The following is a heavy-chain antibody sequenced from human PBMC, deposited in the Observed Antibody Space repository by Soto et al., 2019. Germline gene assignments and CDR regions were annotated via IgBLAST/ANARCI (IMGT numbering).Heavy chain of an antibody. D-gene: IGHD6-6*01. CDR2: ISGSGGST. V-gene: IGHV3-23*01. CDR1: GFTFSSYA. J-gene: IGHJ3*02. CDR3: AKDIEYSSAPGAFDI. Sequence: PGWSLRLSCAASGFTFSSYAMSWFRQAPGKGLEWVSAISGSGGSTYYADSVKGRFTISRDNSKNTLYLQVNSLRAEDTAVYYCAKDIEYSSAPGAFDIWGQGTMVTVSS.